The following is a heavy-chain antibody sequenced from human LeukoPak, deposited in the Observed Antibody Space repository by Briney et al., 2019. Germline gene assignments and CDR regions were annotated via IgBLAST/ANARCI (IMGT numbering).Heavy chain of an antibody. CDR1: VFAFSVYA. V-gene: IGHV3-23*01. CDR2: LYANSGTT. D-gene: IGHD6-19*01. J-gene: IGHJ5*01. Sequence: GGSLRLSCTASVFAFSVYAMSALPDPPGGGGEGVSTLYANSGTTSYAASVRGRFTISRDNSKNTLYLQLNTLRADDTATYYCAKPISGGLAVTADWFHPWGQGTLVVVSS. CDR3: AKPISGGLAVTADWFHP.